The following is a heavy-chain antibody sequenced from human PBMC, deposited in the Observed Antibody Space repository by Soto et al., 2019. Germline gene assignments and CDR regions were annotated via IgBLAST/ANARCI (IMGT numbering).Heavy chain of an antibody. CDR1: GYTFTSYD. D-gene: IGHD5-18*01. CDR2: VNPNSGNT. CDR3: ARDLRGYSYGLICWFDP. Sequence: QVQLVQSGAEVKKPWASVKVSCKASGYTFTSYDINWVRQATGQGLEWMGWVNPNSGNTGHAQKFQGRVTMTRNTAICTAYMELRSLRSEDTAVYYCARDLRGYSYGLICWFDPWGQGTLVTVSS. V-gene: IGHV1-8*01. J-gene: IGHJ5*02.